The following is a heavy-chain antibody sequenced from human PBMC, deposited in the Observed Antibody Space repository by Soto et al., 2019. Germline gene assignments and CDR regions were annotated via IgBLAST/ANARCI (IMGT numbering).Heavy chain of an antibody. Sequence: PXATLSLTCAVYGGFLSESYLTWIRQPPGKGLEWIGEINHVGGTNYNPSLKSRVTMSVDTSQNQFSLRLISVTAADTAMYFCVRISYQLPSSVLWLDPWGQGTPVTVSS. CDR3: VRISYQLPSSVLWLDP. CDR2: INHVGGT. J-gene: IGHJ5*02. D-gene: IGHD3-16*02. CDR1: GGFLSESY. V-gene: IGHV4-34*01.